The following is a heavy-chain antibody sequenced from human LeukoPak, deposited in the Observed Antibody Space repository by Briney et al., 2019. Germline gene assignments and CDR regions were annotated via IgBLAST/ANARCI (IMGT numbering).Heavy chain of an antibody. Sequence: GGSLRLSCAASGFTVSNNCMNWVRQAPGKGLEWVSLIYSGGTTKYADSVKGRFTISRDNSKNTLYLQMNSLRVEDTAMYYCARDPPGIAASGTGGWGQGTLVTVSS. J-gene: IGHJ4*02. V-gene: IGHV3-53*01. D-gene: IGHD6-13*01. CDR2: IYSGGTT. CDR1: GFTVSNNC. CDR3: ARDPPGIAASGTGG.